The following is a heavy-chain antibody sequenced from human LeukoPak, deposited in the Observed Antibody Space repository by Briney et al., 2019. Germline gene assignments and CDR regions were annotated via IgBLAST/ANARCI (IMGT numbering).Heavy chain of an antibody. V-gene: IGHV4-38-2*02. CDR3: AVRGVVIVATTAFDM. Sequence: SETLSLTCTVSGYSITSGSYWGWIWQPPGKGLEWIGNIYHSGSTYYNWSLKSRVTISVDTSKNQFSLKLTSVTAADTAVYFCAVRGVVIVATTAFDMWGQGTMVTVSS. CDR1: GYSITSGSY. CDR2: IYHSGST. D-gene: IGHD5-12*01. J-gene: IGHJ3*02.